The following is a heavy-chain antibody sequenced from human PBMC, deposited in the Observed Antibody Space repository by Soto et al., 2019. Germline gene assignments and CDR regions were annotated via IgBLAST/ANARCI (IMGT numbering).Heavy chain of an antibody. CDR1: GGTFSSYA. CDR3: ASSRKVYCCYGMDV. Sequence: QVQLVQSGAEVKKPGASVKVSCKASGGTFSSYAISWVRQSPGQGLEWMGGIIPIFGTPNYAQKFQGRVTTTADESTSTAYMELSSLRSEDTAVYYCASSRKVYCCYGMDVWGQWTTVTVSS. CDR2: IIPIFGTP. D-gene: IGHD6-13*01. J-gene: IGHJ6*02. V-gene: IGHV1-69*12.